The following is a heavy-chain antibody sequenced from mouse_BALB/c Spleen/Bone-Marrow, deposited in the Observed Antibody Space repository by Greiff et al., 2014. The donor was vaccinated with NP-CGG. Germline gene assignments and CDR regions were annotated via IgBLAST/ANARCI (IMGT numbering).Heavy chain of an antibody. CDR1: GFSLTSYG. CDR2: IWSGGGT. D-gene: IGHD1-1*01. Sequence: QVQLQQSGPGLVQPSQSLSITCTVSGFSLTSYGVHWVRQSPGKGLEWLGVIWSGGGTDYNAAFISRLSISKDNSKSQVFFKMNSLQANDTAIYYCARNLLLRRAMDYWGQGTSVTVSS. V-gene: IGHV2-2*02. J-gene: IGHJ4*01. CDR3: ARNLLLRRAMDY.